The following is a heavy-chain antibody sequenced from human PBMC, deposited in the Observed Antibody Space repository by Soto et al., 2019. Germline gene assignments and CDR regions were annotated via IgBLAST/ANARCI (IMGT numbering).Heavy chain of an antibody. CDR2: IIPIFGTA. V-gene: IGHV1-69*01. CDR1: GGTFSSYA. CDR3: ARDQEWTTVTTYYYYGMDV. J-gene: IGHJ6*02. Sequence: QVQLVQSGAEVKKPGSSVKVSCKASGGTFSSYAISWVRQAPGQGLEWMGGIIPIFGTANYAQKFQGRVTITADESTSTAYMELGSLRSEDTAVYYCARDQEWTTVTTYYYYGMDVWGQGTTVTVSS. D-gene: IGHD4-4*01.